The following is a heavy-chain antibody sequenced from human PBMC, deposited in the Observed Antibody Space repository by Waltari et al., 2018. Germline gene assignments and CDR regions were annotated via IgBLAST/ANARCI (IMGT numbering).Heavy chain of an antibody. CDR2: MQYRGST. V-gene: IGHV4-39*01. D-gene: IGHD4-17*01. Sequence: QLQLQESGPGLVKPSETLSLTCTASGGSISTNYNWAWIRQPPGKGLEWMGNMQYRGSTFYNPSLKSRVTISLDTSMNQFSLRLTSVNAADTAVYFCGRVAFGDDGGYFQHWGQGTLVTISS. J-gene: IGHJ1*01. CDR3: GRVAFGDDGGYFQH. CDR1: GGSISTNYN.